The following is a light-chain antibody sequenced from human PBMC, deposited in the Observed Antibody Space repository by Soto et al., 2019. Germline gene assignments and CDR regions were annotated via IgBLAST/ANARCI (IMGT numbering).Light chain of an antibody. Sequence: DIQMTQSPSTLSASVGDRVTITCRASQSISCWLAWYQQKPGKAPKLLIYDASSLESGVPSRFSGSGSGTEFTLTISSLQADDFATYYCQQYNSYSTFGQGTKVEIK. J-gene: IGKJ1*01. V-gene: IGKV1-5*01. CDR1: QSISCW. CDR3: QQYNSYST. CDR2: DAS.